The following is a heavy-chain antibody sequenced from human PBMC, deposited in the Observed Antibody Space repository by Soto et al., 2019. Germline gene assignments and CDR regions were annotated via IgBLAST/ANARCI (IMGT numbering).Heavy chain of an antibody. CDR1: GGSISSGGYY. J-gene: IGHJ5*02. CDR2: IYYSGST. Sequence: LSLTCTVSGGSISSGGYYWSWIRQHPGKGLEWIGYIYYSGSTYYNPSLKSRVTMSLDASKNQLSLKLTSVTAADTAVYYCARALNLAVAGSLITWFAPGGQGTLVTVPS. CDR3: ARALNLAVAGSLITWFAP. D-gene: IGHD3-10*01. V-gene: IGHV4-31*03.